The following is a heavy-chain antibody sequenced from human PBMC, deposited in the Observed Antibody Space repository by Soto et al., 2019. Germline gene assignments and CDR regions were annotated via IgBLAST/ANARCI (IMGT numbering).Heavy chain of an antibody. Sequence: ASVKVSCKASGGTFSSYAISWVRQAPGQGLEWMGWISAYNGNTNYAQKLQGRVTMTTDTSTSTAYMELRSLRSDDTAVYYCARMLRYCSGGSCYPVWGQGTLVTVSS. CDR1: GGTFSSYA. CDR3: ARMLRYCSGGSCYPV. V-gene: IGHV1-18*01. D-gene: IGHD2-15*01. J-gene: IGHJ4*02. CDR2: ISAYNGNT.